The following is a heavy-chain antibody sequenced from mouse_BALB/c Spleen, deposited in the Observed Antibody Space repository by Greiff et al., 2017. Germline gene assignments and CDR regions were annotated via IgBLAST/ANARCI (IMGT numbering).Heavy chain of an antibody. CDR2: SRNKANDYTT. CDR1: GFTFSDFY. D-gene: IGHD1-1*01. V-gene: IGHV7-1*02. Sequence: EVKLVESGGGLVQPGGSLRLSCATSGFTFSDFYMEWVRQPPGKRLEWIAASRNKANDYTTEYSASVKGRFIVSRDTSQSILYLQMNALRAEDTAIYYCARSITTPYYYAMDYWGQGTSVTVSS. J-gene: IGHJ4*01. CDR3: ARSITTPYYYAMDY.